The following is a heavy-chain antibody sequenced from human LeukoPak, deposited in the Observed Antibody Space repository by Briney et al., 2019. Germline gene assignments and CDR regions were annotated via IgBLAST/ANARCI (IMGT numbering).Heavy chain of an antibody. CDR1: GFTFSSAW. V-gene: IGHV3-21*01. D-gene: IGHD3-3*02. CDR2: ISASSDYI. CDR3: ARDPRTELAFNNGQFLNYMDV. J-gene: IGHJ6*03. Sequence: PGGSLRLSCAASGFTFSSAWMSWVRQAPGKGLEWVSFISASSDYIYYADSVKGRFTISRNNARNSLYLQMISLRAEDTAVYYCARDPRTELAFNNGQFLNYMDVWGKGTTVTVSS.